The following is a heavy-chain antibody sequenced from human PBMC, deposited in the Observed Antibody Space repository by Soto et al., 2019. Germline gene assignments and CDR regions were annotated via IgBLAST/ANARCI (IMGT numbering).Heavy chain of an antibody. CDR1: GGSFRTYS. V-gene: IGHV1-69*12. D-gene: IGHD6-19*01. J-gene: IGHJ6*02. CDR3: AKGAVAGAPTSYYHYGMDV. Sequence: QVQLLQSGAEVKKPGSSVRVSCEASGGSFRTYSISWVRQAPGQGLEWMGEIIPIFGTVNYAQKFQGRVTITADAPTTTAYMDLRSLRSEDTAVYYCAKGAVAGAPTSYYHYGMDVWGQGTTVTVSS. CDR2: IIPIFGTV.